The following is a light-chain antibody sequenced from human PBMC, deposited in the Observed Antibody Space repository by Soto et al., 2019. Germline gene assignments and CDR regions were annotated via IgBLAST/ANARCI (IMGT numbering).Light chain of an antibody. V-gene: IGLV2-14*03. J-gene: IGLJ2*01. CDR1: SRDIDDYDY. CDR3: TSYTSTITLV. Sequence: QSVLAQPASVSGSPGQSVTISCTGTSRDIDDYDYVSWYQHHPGEAPKLMIYDVSNRPSGVSDRFSGSKSGNTASLTISGLQAEDEADYYCTSYTSTITLVFGGGTKVTVL. CDR2: DVS.